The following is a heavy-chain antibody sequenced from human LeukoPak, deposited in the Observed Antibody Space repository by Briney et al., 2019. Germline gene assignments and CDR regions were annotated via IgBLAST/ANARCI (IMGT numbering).Heavy chain of an antibody. Sequence: SETLSLTCVVNGGSLSGDYSRDYWSWIRQPPGKGLEWIGEINHSGSTDYNPSLKSRVTISVDTSKNQFSLKLSSVTAADTAVYYCASFGRGGSYIVEGKDYWGQGTLVTVSS. J-gene: IGHJ4*02. D-gene: IGHD1-26*01. CDR1: GGSLSGDYSRDY. CDR2: INHSGST. CDR3: ASFGRGGSYIVEGKDY. V-gene: IGHV4-34*01.